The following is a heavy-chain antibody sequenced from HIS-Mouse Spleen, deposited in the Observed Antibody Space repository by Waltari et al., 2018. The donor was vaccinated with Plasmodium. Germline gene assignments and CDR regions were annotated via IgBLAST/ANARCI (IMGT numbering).Heavy chain of an antibody. J-gene: IGHJ4*02. CDR1: GGSFSGYY. D-gene: IGHD6-19*01. CDR3: ARGPGYSSGWYYFDY. CDR2: INHSGST. V-gene: IGHV4-34*01. Sequence: QVQLQQWGAGLLKPSETLSLTCAVYGGSFSGYYWSWIRQPPGKGLEWIGEINHSGSTNYNPSLKSRVTISVDTSKNQFSLKLSSVTAADTAVYYCARGPGYSSGWYYFDYWCQGTLVTVSS.